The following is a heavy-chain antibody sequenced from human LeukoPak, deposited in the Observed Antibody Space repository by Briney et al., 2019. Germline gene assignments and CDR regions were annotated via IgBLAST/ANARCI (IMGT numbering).Heavy chain of an antibody. V-gene: IGHV1-3*01. D-gene: IGHD3-3*01. J-gene: IGHJ4*02. CDR2: INAGNGNT. CDR1: GYTFTSYA. CDR3: ARDWSGYYKRFDY. Sequence: ASVKVSCKASGYTFTSYAMHWVRQAPGQRLEWMGWINAGNGNTKYSQKFQGRVTITRDTSASTAYMELRSLRSDDTAVYYCARDWSGYYKRFDYWGQGTLVTVSS.